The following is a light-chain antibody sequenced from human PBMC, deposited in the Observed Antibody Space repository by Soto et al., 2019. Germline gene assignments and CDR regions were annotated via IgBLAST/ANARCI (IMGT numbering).Light chain of an antibody. CDR3: QQSYSTPPGT. CDR1: QSISNY. V-gene: IGKV1-39*01. Sequence: DIQMTQSPSSLCASVGDRVTITCRASQSISNYLNWYQQKPGKAPNLLIYDASSLQSGVPSRFSGSGSGTDFTLTISSRQPEDFATYYCQQSYSTPPGTFGQGTKLEIK. J-gene: IGKJ2*01. CDR2: DAS.